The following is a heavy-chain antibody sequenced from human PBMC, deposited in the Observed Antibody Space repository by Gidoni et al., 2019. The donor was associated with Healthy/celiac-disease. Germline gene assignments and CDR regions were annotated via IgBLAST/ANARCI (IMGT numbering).Heavy chain of an antibody. CDR2: INHSGST. V-gene: IGHV4-34*01. CDR1: GGSFSGYY. Sequence: QVQLQQWGAGLLKPSETLSLTCAVYGGSFSGYYWSWIRQPPGKGLEWIGEINHSGSTNYNPSLKSQVTISVDTSKNQFSLKLSSVNAADTAVYYCARGSNVLRFFLAPGGNYYYYMDVWGKGTTVTVSS. CDR3: ARGSNVLRFFLAPGGNYYYYMDV. J-gene: IGHJ6*03. D-gene: IGHD3-3*01.